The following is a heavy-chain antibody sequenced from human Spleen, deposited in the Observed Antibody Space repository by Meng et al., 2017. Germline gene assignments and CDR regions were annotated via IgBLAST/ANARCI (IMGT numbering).Heavy chain of an antibody. J-gene: IGHJ4*02. Sequence: QVQSRNGGQEPVRLTEARSHACCVPSGSLRDYYWGSVRQPPGKGVEWIEEINHNCNTNYNPSLESRATISVDTYQNNLSLELSSVTAADSAVYYCARGPTTMAHDFDYWGQGTLVTV. D-gene: IGHD4-11*01. CDR1: SGSLRDYY. CDR2: INHNCNT. CDR3: ARGPTTMAHDFDY. V-gene: IGHV4-34*01.